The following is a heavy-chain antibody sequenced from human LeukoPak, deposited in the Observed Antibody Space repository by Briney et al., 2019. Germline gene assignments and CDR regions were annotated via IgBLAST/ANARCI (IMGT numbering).Heavy chain of an antibody. D-gene: IGHD5-18*01. CDR1: GGSISSGSYY. V-gene: IGHV4-61*02. CDR3: ARGVSRGYTYGRYYMDV. Sequence: PSESLSLTCTVSGGSISSGSYYWSWIRQPAGKGLEWIGRIYTSGSTNYNPSLKSRVTISVDTSKNQFSLKLSSVTAADTAVYYCARGVSRGYTYGRYYMDVWGKGTTVTVSS. CDR2: IYTSGST. J-gene: IGHJ6*03.